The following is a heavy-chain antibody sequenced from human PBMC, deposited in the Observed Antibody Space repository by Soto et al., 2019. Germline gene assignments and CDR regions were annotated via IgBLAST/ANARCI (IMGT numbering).Heavy chain of an antibody. V-gene: IGHV3-30*18. Sequence: GGSLRLSCEASGFTFSGYSMHWVRQAPGKGLAWLAVISYYGSNEYYEDSLKGRFTISRDNSKNTLYLQMNSLRIEDTAVYCWAKEDPSGRCSLDHWGQGCQVTVSS. CDR2: ISYYGSNE. CDR3: AKEDPSGRCSLDH. J-gene: IGHJ5*02. D-gene: IGHD6-25*01. CDR1: GFTFSGYS.